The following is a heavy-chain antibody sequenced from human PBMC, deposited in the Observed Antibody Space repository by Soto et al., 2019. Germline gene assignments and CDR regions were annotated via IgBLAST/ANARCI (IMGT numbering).Heavy chain of an antibody. Sequence: QLQLQESGSGLVKPSQTLSLTCAVSGGSVSSGGYSWSWIRQPPGKGLEWIGYIYHSGSTYYNPSLKSRVTISVDRSKNQFSLKLSSVTAADTAVYYCARAGGLGAVAAHYLGQGTLVTVSS. CDR2: IYHSGST. D-gene: IGHD6-19*01. V-gene: IGHV4-30-2*01. CDR3: ARAGGLGAVAAHY. J-gene: IGHJ4*02. CDR1: GGSVSSGGYS.